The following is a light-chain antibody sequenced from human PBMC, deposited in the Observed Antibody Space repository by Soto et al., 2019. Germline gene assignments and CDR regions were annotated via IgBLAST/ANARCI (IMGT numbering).Light chain of an antibody. J-gene: IGKJ1*01. V-gene: IGKV1-39*01. CDR3: QPSYSTLWT. Sequence: DIQMTQSPSSLSASVGDRVTITCRASQSISSYLNWYQQKPGKAPKLLIYAASSLQSGVPSRFSGSGSGTDFTLPISSLQPEDFATYCCQPSYSTLWTFGQGTKVEIK. CDR1: QSISSY. CDR2: AAS.